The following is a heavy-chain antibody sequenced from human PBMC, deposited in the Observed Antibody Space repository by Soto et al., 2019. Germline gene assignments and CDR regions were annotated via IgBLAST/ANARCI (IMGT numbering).Heavy chain of an antibody. D-gene: IGHD3-10*01. J-gene: IGHJ4*02. CDR2: ISAYNGNT. CDR3: EIDDLRLSGPPIGVDY. Sequence: ASVKVSWKASGYTFTSYGISWGRQAPGQGLEWMGWISAYNGNTNYAQKLQGRVTMTTDTSTSTAYMELRSLRSDDTAVYYCEIDDLRLSGPPIGVDYWGQGTLVTGSS. CDR1: GYTFTSYG. V-gene: IGHV1-18*01.